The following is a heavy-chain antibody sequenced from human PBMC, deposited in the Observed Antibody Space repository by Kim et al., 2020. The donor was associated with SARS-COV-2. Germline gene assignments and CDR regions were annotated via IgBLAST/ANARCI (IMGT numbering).Heavy chain of an antibody. CDR1: GGSISSYY. CDR2: IYYSGST. Sequence: SETLSLTCTVSGGSISSYYWSWIRQPPGKGLEWIGYIYYSGSTNYNPSLKSRVTISVDTSKNQFSLKLSSVTAADTAVYYCARQLQGQWLVTYAFDIWGQGTMVTVSS. CDR3: ARQLQGQWLVTYAFDI. D-gene: IGHD6-19*01. J-gene: IGHJ3*02. V-gene: IGHV4-59*08.